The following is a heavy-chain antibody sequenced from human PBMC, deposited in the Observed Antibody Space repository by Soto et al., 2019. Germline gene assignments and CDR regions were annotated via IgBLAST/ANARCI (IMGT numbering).Heavy chain of an antibody. CDR3: ARGLGRKQQLAPEYDC. V-gene: IGHV3-30-3*01. D-gene: IGHD6-13*01. J-gene: IGHJ4*02. Sequence: QVQLVESGGGVVQPGRSLRLSCAASGFTFSSYAMHWVRQAPGKGLEWVAAISYDGSNKYYADSVKGRFTISRDNSKNTLYLQMKSLRDEDTAVYYCARGLGRKQQLAPEYDCWGQGTLVTVSS. CDR1: GFTFSSYA. CDR2: ISYDGSNK.